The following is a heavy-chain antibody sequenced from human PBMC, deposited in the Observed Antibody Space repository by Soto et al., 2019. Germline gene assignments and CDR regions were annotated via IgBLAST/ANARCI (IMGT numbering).Heavy chain of an antibody. D-gene: IGHD5-12*01. J-gene: IGHJ6*02. CDR2: ISSYNGDT. V-gene: IGHV1-18*01. Sequence: QVQLVQSGAEVKKPGASVKVSCKASGYTFTRSGISWVRQAPGQGPEWMGWISSYNGDTNYAQTFQGRVTMTTATSTSTAYMELRSLRSADTAVYYCAREGVAPYYYYGMDVWGQGTPVTVSS. CDR3: AREGVAPYYYYGMDV. CDR1: GYTFTRSG.